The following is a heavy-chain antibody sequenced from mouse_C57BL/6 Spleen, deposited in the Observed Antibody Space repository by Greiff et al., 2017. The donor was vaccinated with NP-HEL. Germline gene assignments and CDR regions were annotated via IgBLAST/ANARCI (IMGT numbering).Heavy chain of an antibody. CDR2: IRLKSDNYAT. J-gene: IGHJ3*01. CDR3: TKLTGTSGFAY. Sequence: LMESGGGLVQPGGSVKLSCVASGFTFSNYWMNWVRQSPEKGLEWVAQIRLKSDNYATHYAESVKGRFTISRDDSKSSVYLQMNNLRAEDTGIYYCTKLTGTSGFAYWGQGTLVTVSA. V-gene: IGHV6-3*01. CDR1: GFTFSNYW. D-gene: IGHD4-1*01.